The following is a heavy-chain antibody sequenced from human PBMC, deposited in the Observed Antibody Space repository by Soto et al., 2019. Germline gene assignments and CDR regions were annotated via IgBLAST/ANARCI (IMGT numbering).Heavy chain of an antibody. J-gene: IGHJ4*02. D-gene: IGHD1-26*01. V-gene: IGHV3-7*01. Sequence: GGSLRLSCAASGFTFSSYWMSWVRQAPGKGLEWVANIKQDGSEKYYVDSVKGRFTISRDNAKNSLYLQMNSLRAEDTAVYYCARGGLKRGSYYYFDYWGQGTLVTVSS. CDR1: GFTFSSYW. CDR2: IKQDGSEK. CDR3: ARGGLKRGSYYYFDY.